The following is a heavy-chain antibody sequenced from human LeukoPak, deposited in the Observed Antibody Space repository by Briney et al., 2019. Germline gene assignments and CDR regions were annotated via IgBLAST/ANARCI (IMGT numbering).Heavy chain of an antibody. V-gene: IGHV4-4*07. CDR2: IYLSDKT. D-gene: IGHD3-22*01. Sequence: PETLSLTCSVSGDSIINYYWMWIRQPAGKGLEWIGRIYLSDKTNYNSPSLRSRVTMSPDTSMNRFSLELSSVTAADTAVYYCARWAGGYYKNFDYWGQGTLVTVSS. J-gene: IGHJ4*02. CDR1: GDSIINYY. CDR3: ARWAGGYYKNFDY.